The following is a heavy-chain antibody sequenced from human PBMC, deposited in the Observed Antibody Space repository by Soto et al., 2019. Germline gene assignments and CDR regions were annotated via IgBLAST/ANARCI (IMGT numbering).Heavy chain of an antibody. V-gene: IGHV1-46*01. J-gene: IGHJ6*02. Sequence: ASVKVSCKASGYTFTSYYMHWVRQAPGQGLEWMGIINPSGGSTSYAQKFQGRVTMTRDTSTSTVYMELSSLRSEDTAVYYCARGGIVVVPAALNYYYGMDVWGQGTTGTVSS. CDR2: INPSGGST. D-gene: IGHD2-2*01. CDR3: ARGGIVVVPAALNYYYGMDV. CDR1: GYTFTSYY.